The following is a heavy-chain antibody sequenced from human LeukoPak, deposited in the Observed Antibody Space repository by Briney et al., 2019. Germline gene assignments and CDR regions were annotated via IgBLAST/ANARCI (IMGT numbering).Heavy chain of an antibody. V-gene: IGHV1-2*02. Sequence: ASVKVSCKASGYTFTGYYMHWVRQAPGQGLEWMGWINPNSGGTNYAQKFQGRVTMTRDTSTSTVYMELSSLRSEDTAVYYCARGRGLLLWFGELIGEFDPWGQGTLVTVSS. CDR2: INPNSGGT. D-gene: IGHD3-10*01. CDR1: GYTFTGYY. CDR3: ARGRGLLLWFGELIGEFDP. J-gene: IGHJ5*02.